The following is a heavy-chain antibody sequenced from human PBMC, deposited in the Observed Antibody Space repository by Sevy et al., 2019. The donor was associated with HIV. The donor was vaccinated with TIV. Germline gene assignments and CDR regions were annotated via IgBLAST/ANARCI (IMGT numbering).Heavy chain of an antibody. J-gene: IGHJ5*02. CDR1: GFTFNIYD. D-gene: IGHD2-21*01. V-gene: IGHV3-23*01. CDR3: AKDGVSRNKLWDWFDP. CDR2: IGGGDT. Sequence: GGSLRLSCATSGFTFNIYDMSWVRQAPGKGLEWVSTIGGGDTYYADSVKGRFTISRDDSKSAVYLQMNSLRADDMAVYYCAKDGVSRNKLWDWFDPWGQGTLVTVSS.